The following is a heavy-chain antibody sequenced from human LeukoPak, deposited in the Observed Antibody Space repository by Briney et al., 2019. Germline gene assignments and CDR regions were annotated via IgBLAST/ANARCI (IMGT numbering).Heavy chain of an antibody. CDR2: IYHSGST. V-gene: IGHV4-38-2*02. J-gene: IGHJ4*02. CDR3: ARGPYSNTDY. D-gene: IGHD4-11*01. CDR1: GYSISSGYY. Sequence: SETLSLTCTVSGYSISSGYYWGWIRQPPGKGLEWIGSIYHSGSTYYNPSLKSRVTISVDTSKNQFSLKLSSVTAADTAVYYCARGPYSNTDYWGQGTLVTVSS.